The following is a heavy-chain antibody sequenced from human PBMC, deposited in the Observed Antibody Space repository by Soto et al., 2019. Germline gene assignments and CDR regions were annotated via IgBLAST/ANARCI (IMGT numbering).Heavy chain of an antibody. CDR2: ISWNSGSI. D-gene: IGHD2-21*02. CDR3: AKVHCGGDCQAAFDI. J-gene: IGHJ3*02. CDR1: GFTFDDYA. V-gene: IGHV3-9*01. Sequence: EVQLVESGGGLVQPGRSLRLSCAASGFTFDDYAMHWVRQAPGKGLEWVSGISWNSGSIGYADSVKGRFTISSDNAKNSLYLQMNSLRAEDTALYYCAKVHCGGDCQAAFDIWGQGTMVTVSS.